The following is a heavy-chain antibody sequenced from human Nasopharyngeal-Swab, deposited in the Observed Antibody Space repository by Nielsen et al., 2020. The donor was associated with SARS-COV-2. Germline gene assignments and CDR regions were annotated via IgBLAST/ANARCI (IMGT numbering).Heavy chain of an antibody. CDR3: AKDLRGPYFF. D-gene: IGHD2/OR15-2a*01. CDR2: IVGSGDISGSGGST. J-gene: IGHJ4*02. V-gene: IGHV3-23*01. Sequence: VRQAPGKGLEWVAAIVGSGDISGSGGSTYYADSVKGRFTISRDNSKNTLSLQMNSLRAEDTAVYDCAKDLRGPYFFWGQGTLVTVSS.